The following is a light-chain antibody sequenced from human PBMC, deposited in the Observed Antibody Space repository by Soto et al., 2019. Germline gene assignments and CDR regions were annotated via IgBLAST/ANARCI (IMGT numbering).Light chain of an antibody. J-gene: IGKJ4*01. V-gene: IGKV1-12*01. CDR3: QQAKSFPLT. CDR1: QGIGSW. Sequence: DIQMTQSPSSVSASVGDRVTITCRANQGIGSWLAWYQQKPGKAPKLLIYAASSLQSGVPSRFSGSESGTDFSLNISSLQPEDFETYYCQQAKSFPLTFGGGTKVDIK. CDR2: AAS.